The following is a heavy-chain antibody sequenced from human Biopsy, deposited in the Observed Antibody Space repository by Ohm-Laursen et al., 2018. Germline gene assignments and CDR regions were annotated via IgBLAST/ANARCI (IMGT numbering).Heavy chain of an antibody. D-gene: IGHD2-15*01. CDR1: GGSFSGYY. V-gene: IGHV4-34*01. CDR3: GNEVHGRGY. Sequence: SQTLSLTCPVYGGSFSGYYWTWIRQPPGKGLEWIGEINHRGSASYNPSLKSRITVLVDTSKNQFSLKLRSVSAADTAVYFCGNEVHGRGYWGLGALVTVSS. CDR2: INHRGSA. J-gene: IGHJ4*02.